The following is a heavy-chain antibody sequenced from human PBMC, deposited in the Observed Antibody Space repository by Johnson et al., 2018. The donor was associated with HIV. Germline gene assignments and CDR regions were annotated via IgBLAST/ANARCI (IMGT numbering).Heavy chain of an antibody. CDR1: GFTFSSYA. J-gene: IGHJ3*02. CDR2: ISYDGSNK. V-gene: IGHV3-30-3*01. Sequence: QVLLVESGGGVFQPGRSLRLSCAASGFTFSSYAMHWVRQAPGKGLEWVAVISYDGSNKYYADSVKGRFTISRDNSKNTLYLQMNSLRAEDTAVYYCAKDREYYDILTGYYISLSSWDAFDIWGQGTMVTVSS. CDR3: AKDREYYDILTGYYISLSSWDAFDI. D-gene: IGHD3-9*01.